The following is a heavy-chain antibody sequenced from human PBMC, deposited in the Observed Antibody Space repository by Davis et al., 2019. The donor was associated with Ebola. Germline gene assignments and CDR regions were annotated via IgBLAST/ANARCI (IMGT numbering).Heavy chain of an antibody. D-gene: IGHD4-17*01. CDR3: AREVTTVTTSGLGFDY. Sequence: SETLSLTCAVYGGSFSGYYWSWIRQPPGKGLEWIGEITHSGSTNYNPSLKSRVTISVDTSKNQFSLKLSSVTAADTAVYYCAREVTTVTTSGLGFDYWGQGTLVTVSS. CDR2: ITHSGST. V-gene: IGHV4-34*01. CDR1: GGSFSGYY. J-gene: IGHJ4*02.